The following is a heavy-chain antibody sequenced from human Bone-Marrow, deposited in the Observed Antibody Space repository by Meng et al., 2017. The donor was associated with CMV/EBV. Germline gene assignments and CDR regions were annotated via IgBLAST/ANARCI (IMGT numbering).Heavy chain of an antibody. CDR1: GFTFSSYG. V-gene: IGHV3-33*06. Sequence: GESLKISCAASGFTFSSYGMHWVRQAPGKGLEWVAVIWYDGSNKYYADSVKGRFTISRDNSKNTLYLQMNSLRAEDTAVYYCAKPYDSSGYSLDYWGQGTLVTVSS. D-gene: IGHD3-22*01. CDR3: AKPYDSSGYSLDY. J-gene: IGHJ4*02. CDR2: IWYDGSNK.